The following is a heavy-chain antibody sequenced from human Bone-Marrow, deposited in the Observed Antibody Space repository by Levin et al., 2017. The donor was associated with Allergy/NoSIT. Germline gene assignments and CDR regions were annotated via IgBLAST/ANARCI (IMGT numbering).Heavy chain of an antibody. Sequence: GGSLRLSCAASGFTFSTYAMHWVRQAPGKGLEWVAVIWYDGKTKYYTDSVEGRFTISRDNSHNTVYLRMDSLRAEDTAVYYCARLDSSGYYGAYYGMDVWGQGTTVSVSS. CDR1: GFTFSTYA. V-gene: IGHV3-33*01. CDR3: ARLDSSGYYGAYYGMDV. CDR2: IWYDGKTK. D-gene: IGHD3-22*01. J-gene: IGHJ6*02.